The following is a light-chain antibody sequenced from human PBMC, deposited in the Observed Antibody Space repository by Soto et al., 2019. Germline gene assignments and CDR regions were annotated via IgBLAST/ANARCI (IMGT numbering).Light chain of an antibody. CDR3: HQRSNWPPEIT. J-gene: IGKJ5*01. CDR2: DAS. CDR1: QSVSSY. Sequence: EIVLTQSPATLSLSPGERATLSCRASQSVSSYLAWYQQKPDQAPRLLIYDASNRATAIPARFSGSGSGTDFTLTISSLEPEDFAVYYCHQRSNWPPEITFGQGTRLEIK. V-gene: IGKV3-11*01.